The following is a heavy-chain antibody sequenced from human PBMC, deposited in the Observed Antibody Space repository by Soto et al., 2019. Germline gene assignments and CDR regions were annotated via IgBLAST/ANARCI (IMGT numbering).Heavy chain of an antibody. CDR2: VYHRAST. CDR1: RASMTTGGFS. Sequence: SETLSLTCAVSRASMTTGGFSWTWVRQPPGGGLECIGHVYHRASTQYNPSLKGRVSISVDTSRSLFSLRLTSLTAADTAVYFCTRGSAAPLSLRSFDFWGQGTPVTVSS. CDR3: TRGSAAPLSLRSFDF. V-gene: IGHV4-30-2*01. D-gene: IGHD3-10*01. J-gene: IGHJ4*02.